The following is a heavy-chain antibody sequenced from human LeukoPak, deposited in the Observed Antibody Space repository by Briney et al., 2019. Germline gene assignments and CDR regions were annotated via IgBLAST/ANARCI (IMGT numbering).Heavy chain of an antibody. CDR3: AKDIPPYSSSWYGMDV. Sequence: GGSLRLSCAASGFTFDDYAMRWVRQAPGKGLEWVSGISWNSGSIGYADSVKGRFTISRDNAKNSLYLQMNSLRAEDTALYYCAKDIPPYSSSWYGMDVWGQGTTVTVSS. CDR1: GFTFDDYA. V-gene: IGHV3-9*01. J-gene: IGHJ6*02. CDR2: ISWNSGSI. D-gene: IGHD6-13*01.